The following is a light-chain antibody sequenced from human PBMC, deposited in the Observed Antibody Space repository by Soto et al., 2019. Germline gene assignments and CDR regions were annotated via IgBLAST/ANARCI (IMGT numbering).Light chain of an antibody. CDR1: QTVLYTSNY. V-gene: IGKV4-1*01. Sequence: DIVMTQSPDSLAVSLGERATINCKSSQTVLYTSNYLAWYQQKPGQPPKLLIYWASTRESGVPHRFSGSGSGTYFSLTTTSLQAEDVAVYYCQQYYTPPVTFGQGTKVEIK. CDR2: WAS. J-gene: IGKJ1*01. CDR3: QQYYTPPVT.